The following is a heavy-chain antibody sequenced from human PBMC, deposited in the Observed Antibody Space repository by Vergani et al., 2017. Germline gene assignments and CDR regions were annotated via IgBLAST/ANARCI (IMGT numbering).Heavy chain of an antibody. CDR2: IWYDGSNK. CDR1: GFTFSSYG. Sequence: QVQLVESGGGVVQPGRSLRLSCAASGFTFSSYGMHWVRQAPGKGLEWVAVIWYDGSNKYYADSVKGRFTISRDNSKNTLYLQMNSLRAEDTAVYYCAKDQQLVEYYFDYWGQGTLVTVSS. CDR3: AKDQQLVEYYFDY. D-gene: IGHD6-13*01. V-gene: IGHV3-33*06. J-gene: IGHJ4*02.